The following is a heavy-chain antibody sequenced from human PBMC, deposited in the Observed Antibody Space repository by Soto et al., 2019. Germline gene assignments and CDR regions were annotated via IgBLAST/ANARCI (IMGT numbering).Heavy chain of an antibody. J-gene: IGHJ6*02. V-gene: IGHV1-69*01. CDR3: ARTTTTRITIFGVVTCYYGMDV. CDR2: IIPIFGTA. Sequence: QVQLVQSGAEVKKPGSSVKVSCKASGGTFSSYAISWVRQAPGQGLEWMGGIIPIFGTANYAQKFQGRVTITADEFTSTAYMELSSLRSEDPAVYYCARTTTTRITIFGVVTCYYGMDVWGQGTTVTVSS. CDR1: GGTFSSYA. D-gene: IGHD3-3*01.